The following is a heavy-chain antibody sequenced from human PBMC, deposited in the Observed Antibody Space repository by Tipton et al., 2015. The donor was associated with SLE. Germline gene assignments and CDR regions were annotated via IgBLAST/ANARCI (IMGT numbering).Heavy chain of an antibody. D-gene: IGHD3-3*01. J-gene: IGHJ4*02. CDR1: GFTFSSYA. CDR3: AKDPDFWSAMTGY. Sequence: GSLRLSCAASGFTFSSYAMSWVRQAPGKGLEWVSAISGSGGSTYFADSVKGRFTISRDNSKNTLYLQMNSLRAEDTAVYYCAKDPDFWSAMTGYWGQGTLVTVSS. CDR2: ISGSGGST. V-gene: IGHV3-23*01.